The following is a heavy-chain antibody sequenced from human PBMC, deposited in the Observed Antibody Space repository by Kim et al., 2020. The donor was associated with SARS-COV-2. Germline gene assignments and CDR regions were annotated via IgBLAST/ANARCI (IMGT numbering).Heavy chain of an antibody. D-gene: IGHD1-26*01. V-gene: IGHV1-46*01. CDR3: ARGGGNYLTY. Sequence: STSYAQKFQGRVTMTRDTSTSTVYMGLGSLRSEDTAVFYCARGGGNYLTYWGQGTLVTVSS. J-gene: IGHJ4*02. CDR2: ST.